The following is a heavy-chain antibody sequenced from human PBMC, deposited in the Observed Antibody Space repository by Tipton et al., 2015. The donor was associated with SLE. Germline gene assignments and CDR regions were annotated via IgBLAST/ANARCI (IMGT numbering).Heavy chain of an antibody. CDR3: ARDRGTDYYYYYMDV. CDR1: GGSFRSGDYY. Sequence: TLSLTCAVSGGSFRSGDYYWSWIRQPAGKGLEWIGHVHWSGNTNYNPSLKSRATISLDTAKNEISLTLSFVTAADTAVYYCARDRGTDYYYYYMDVWGKGTTVTVSS. V-gene: IGHV4-61*09. CDR2: VHWSGNT. J-gene: IGHJ6*03. D-gene: IGHD2-8*02.